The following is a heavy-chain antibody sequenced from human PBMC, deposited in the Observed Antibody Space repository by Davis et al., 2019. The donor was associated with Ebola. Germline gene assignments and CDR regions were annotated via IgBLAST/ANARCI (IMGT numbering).Heavy chain of an antibody. CDR3: ARGLDFWSGYSTRSDFDY. V-gene: IGHV1-2*04. D-gene: IGHD3-3*01. J-gene: IGHJ4*02. CDR2: INPNSGGT. Sequence: ASVKVSCKASGYTFTAYYLHWVRQAPGQGLEWLGWINPNSGGTELAQNFKGLVTMTRDTSISTAYMDLSRLKSDDTAVYFCARGLDFWSGYSTRSDFDYWGQGTPVTVSS. CDR1: GYTFTAYY.